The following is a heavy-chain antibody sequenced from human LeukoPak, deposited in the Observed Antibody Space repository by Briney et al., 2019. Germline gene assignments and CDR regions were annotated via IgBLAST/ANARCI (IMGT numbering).Heavy chain of an antibody. V-gene: IGHV3-74*01. J-gene: IGHJ4*02. CDR1: GFTFSSYW. Sequence: GGSLRLSCAASGFTFSSYWMHWVRQAPGKGLMWVLRINSDGSITNYADSVKGRFTISRDNAKNTLYLQMNSLRAEDTAVYYCARVRATFSPHFDNWGQGTQVTVSS. CDR3: ARVRATFSPHFDN. D-gene: IGHD5-12*01. CDR2: INSDGSIT.